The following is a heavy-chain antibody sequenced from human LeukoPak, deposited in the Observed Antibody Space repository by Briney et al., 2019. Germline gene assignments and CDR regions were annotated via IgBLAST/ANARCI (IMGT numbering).Heavy chain of an antibody. V-gene: IGHV4-61*09. D-gene: IGHD3-10*01. Sequence: SQTLSLTCTVSGGSISSGSYYWSCIRQPPGKGLEWIGHIYTSGGTNYNPSLKSRVTISVDTSKNQFPLKLSSVSAADTAVYYCARGSVTPSMVRGRRGNWFDPWGQGTLVTVSS. CDR3: ARGSVTPSMVRGRRGNWFDP. CDR2: IYTSGGT. CDR1: GGSISSGSYY. J-gene: IGHJ5*02.